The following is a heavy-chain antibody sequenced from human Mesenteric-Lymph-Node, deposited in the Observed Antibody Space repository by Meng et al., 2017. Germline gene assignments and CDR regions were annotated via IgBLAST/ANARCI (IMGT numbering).Heavy chain of an antibody. J-gene: IGHJ6*02. Sequence: GGSLRPSCAASGLTLSNYWLHGVRQAPGKGLVWDSRINSEGEGRVYADSVKGRFTISRANAKNMLYLQMHSLRPEASAVYYCVRTPRVSGVYSGWDVWGQGTTVTVSS. V-gene: IGHV3-74*01. CDR2: INSEGEGR. CDR1: GLTLSNYW. D-gene: IGHD2-15*01. CDR3: VRTPRVSGVYSGWDV.